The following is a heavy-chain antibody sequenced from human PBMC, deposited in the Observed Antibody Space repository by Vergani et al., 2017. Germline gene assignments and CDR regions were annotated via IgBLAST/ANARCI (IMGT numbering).Heavy chain of an antibody. CDR2: INDSGST. D-gene: IGHD6-19*01. CDR3: ARARGAVAGYFDY. J-gene: IGHJ4*02. Sequence: QVQLQQWGTGLLKPSETLSLTCGVYGGPFSAYYWSWIRQPPGKGLEWIGEINDSGSTNYNPSLKSRATISVDTSKKQFSLKLNSVIAADTAVYYCARARGAVAGYFDYWGQGTQVTVSS. CDR1: GGPFSAYY. V-gene: IGHV4-34*01.